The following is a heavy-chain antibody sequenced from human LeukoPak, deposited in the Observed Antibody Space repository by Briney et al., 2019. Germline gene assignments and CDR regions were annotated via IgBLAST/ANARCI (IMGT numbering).Heavy chain of an antibody. CDR1: GGSFSGYY. Sequence: SETLSLTCAVYGGSFSGYYWSWIRQPPGKGLEWIGEINHSGSTNYNPSLKSRVTISVDTSKNQFSLKLGSVTAADTAVYYCARPMVRGVIYYWGQGTLVTVSS. V-gene: IGHV4-34*01. CDR2: INHSGST. D-gene: IGHD3-10*01. CDR3: ARPMVRGVIYY. J-gene: IGHJ4*02.